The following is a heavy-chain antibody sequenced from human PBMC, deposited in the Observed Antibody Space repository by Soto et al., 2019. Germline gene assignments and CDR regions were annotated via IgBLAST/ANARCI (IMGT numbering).Heavy chain of an antibody. CDR1: GYTFIGYY. CDR3: ARGRTYYYGSGSYQGPFDI. J-gene: IGHJ3*02. Sequence: QVQLVQSGAEVKKPGASVKVSCKASGYTFIGYYMHWVRQAPGQGLEWMGWINPNSGGTNYVQKFQGWVTMTRDTSISTAYMELSRLRSDDTAVYYCARGRTYYYGSGSYQGPFDIWGQGTMVTVSS. V-gene: IGHV1-2*04. CDR2: INPNSGGT. D-gene: IGHD3-10*01.